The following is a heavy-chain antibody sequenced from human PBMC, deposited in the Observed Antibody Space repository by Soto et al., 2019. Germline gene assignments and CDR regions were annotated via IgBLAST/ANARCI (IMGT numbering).Heavy chain of an antibody. Sequence: VGSMRLSCAASGFTFSAYWMSWVRQTPGKGLEWVANIKHDGSEKYYVDSVKGRFTISRDNAKNSLFLEMNSLRAEDTAVFYCAIITRGFSMDVWGQGTTVTVSS. CDR3: AIITRGFSMDV. D-gene: IGHD1-20*01. J-gene: IGHJ6*02. CDR2: IKHDGSEK. CDR1: GFTFSAYW. V-gene: IGHV3-7*01.